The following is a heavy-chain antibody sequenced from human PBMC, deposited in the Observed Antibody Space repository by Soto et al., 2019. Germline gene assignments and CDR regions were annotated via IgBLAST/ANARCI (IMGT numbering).Heavy chain of an antibody. CDR1: GGTFSSYT. CDR3: ARDVWELPPYYWYFDL. J-gene: IGHJ2*01. D-gene: IGHD1-26*01. Sequence: QVQLVQSGAEVKKPGSSVKVSCKASGGTFSSYTISWVRQAPGQGLEWMGRIIPILGIANYAQKFQGRVTSTADKSTSTAYMELRSLRSEDTAVYYCARDVWELPPYYWYFDLWGRGTLVTVSS. V-gene: IGHV1-69*08. CDR2: IIPILGIA.